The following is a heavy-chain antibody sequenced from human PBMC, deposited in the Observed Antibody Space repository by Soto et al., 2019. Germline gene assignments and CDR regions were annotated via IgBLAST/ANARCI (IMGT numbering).Heavy chain of an antibody. CDR2: IIGSGGST. V-gene: IGHV3-23*01. D-gene: IGHD3-22*01. CDR3: AKDRNYYDSSGYDY. CDR1: VFTFNSYA. Sequence: GGSLRLSCAASVFTFNSYAMSWVRQAPGKGLEWVSTIIGSGGSTYYADSVKGRFSVSRDNSKNTLYLQMNSLRAEDTAVYYCAKDRNYYDSSGYDYWGQGTLVTVPQ. J-gene: IGHJ4*02.